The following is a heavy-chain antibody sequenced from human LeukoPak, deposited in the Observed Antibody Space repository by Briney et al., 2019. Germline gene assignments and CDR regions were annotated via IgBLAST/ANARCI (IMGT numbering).Heavy chain of an antibody. V-gene: IGHV1-18*01. CDR3: ARVGPDYYDSSGYYGGFDP. J-gene: IGHJ5*02. Sequence: ASVKVSCKASGYTFTSYGISWVRQAPGQGLEWMGWISAYNGNTNYAQKLQGRVTMTTDTSTSTAYMELRSLRSDDTAVYYCARVGPDYYDSSGYYGGFDPWGQGTLVTVSS. D-gene: IGHD3-22*01. CDR2: ISAYNGNT. CDR1: GYTFTSYG.